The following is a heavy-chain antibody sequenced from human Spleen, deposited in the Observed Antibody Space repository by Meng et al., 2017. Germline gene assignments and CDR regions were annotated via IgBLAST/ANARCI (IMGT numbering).Heavy chain of an antibody. V-gene: IGHV4-34*01. Sequence: AHVQPWGAGLLKPSETPPPTCVVSGGSFSDDYWSWIRQPPGKGLEWIGEINHSGSTNYNPSLESRATISVDTSQNNLSLKLSSVTAADSAVYYCARGPTTMAHDFDYWGQGTLVTVSS. CDR2: INHSGST. D-gene: IGHD4-11*01. CDR3: ARGPTTMAHDFDY. CDR1: GGSFSDDY. J-gene: IGHJ4*02.